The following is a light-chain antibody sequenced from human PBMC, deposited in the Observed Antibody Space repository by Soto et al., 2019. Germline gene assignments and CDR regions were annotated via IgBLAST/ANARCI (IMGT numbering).Light chain of an antibody. CDR3: SSYTTSNTRQIA. J-gene: IGLJ1*01. CDR2: DVS. CDR1: SSDVGGYNY. Sequence: QSALTQPASVSGSPGQSITISCTGTSSDVGGYNYVPWYQHHPGKAPKLMIYDVSNRHSGVSNRFSGSKSGNTASLTISGLQPEDEADYYCSSYTTSNTRQIAFGTGSKLTVL. V-gene: IGLV2-14*03.